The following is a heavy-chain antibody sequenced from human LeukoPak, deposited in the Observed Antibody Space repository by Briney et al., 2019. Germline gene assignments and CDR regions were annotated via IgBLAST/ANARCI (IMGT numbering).Heavy chain of an antibody. CDR1: GFTFSSCG. Sequence: GGSLRLSCAASGFTFSSCGMPWVRQAPGKGLEWVAVISYDGSNKYYADSVKGRFTISRDNSKNTLYLQMNSLRAEDTAVYYCAKDKGDYGLNYFDYWGQGTLVTVSS. CDR2: ISYDGSNK. V-gene: IGHV3-30*18. J-gene: IGHJ4*02. CDR3: AKDKGDYGLNYFDY. D-gene: IGHD4-17*01.